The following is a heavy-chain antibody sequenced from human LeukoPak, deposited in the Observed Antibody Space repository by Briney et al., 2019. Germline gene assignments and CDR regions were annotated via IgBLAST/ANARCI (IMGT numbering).Heavy chain of an antibody. V-gene: IGHV1-69*06. Sequence: GSSVKVSCKASGGTFSSYAISWVRQAPGQGLEWMGGIIPIFGTANYAQKFQGRVTITADKSTSTAYMELSSLRSEDTAVYYCARGEISYYYGSGMAFDPWGQGTLVTVSS. J-gene: IGHJ5*02. CDR3: ARGEISYYYGSGMAFDP. D-gene: IGHD3-10*01. CDR1: GGTFSSYA. CDR2: IIPIFGTA.